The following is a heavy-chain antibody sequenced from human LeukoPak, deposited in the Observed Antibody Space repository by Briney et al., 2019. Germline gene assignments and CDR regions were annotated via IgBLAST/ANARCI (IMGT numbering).Heavy chain of an antibody. V-gene: IGHV1-69*05. J-gene: IGHJ4*02. D-gene: IGHD3-10*01. CDR3: ARDPNPYSGEGDY. CDR1: GGTFSGYA. CDR2: IIPIFGTA. Sequence: SVKVSCKASGGTFSGYAISWVRQAPGQGLEWMGRIIPIFGTANYAQKFQGRVTITTDESTSTAYMELSSLRSEDTAVYYCARDPNPYSGEGDYWGQGTLVTVSS.